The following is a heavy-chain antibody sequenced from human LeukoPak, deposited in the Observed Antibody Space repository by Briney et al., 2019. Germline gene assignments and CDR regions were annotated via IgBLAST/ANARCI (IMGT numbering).Heavy chain of an antibody. J-gene: IGHJ4*02. CDR3: ARGGHDYGDYGELDY. CDR2: ISGSGGSR. CDR1: GFTFSTYG. D-gene: IGHD4-17*01. Sequence: GGTLRLSCAASGFTFSTYGMSWVRQSPGKGLEWVAGISGSGGSRFYTDSVKGRFTISRDNSKNTLYLQMNSLRAEDTAVYYCARGGHDYGDYGELDYWGQGALVTVSS. V-gene: IGHV3-23*01.